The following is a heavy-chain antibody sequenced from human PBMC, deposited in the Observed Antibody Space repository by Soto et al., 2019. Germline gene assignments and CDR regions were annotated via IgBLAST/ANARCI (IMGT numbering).Heavy chain of an antibody. V-gene: IGHV2-5*02. Sequence: QIALKESGPTLVKPTQTLTLNCTFSGFSLTTSGVGVGWIRQPPGKALEWLALIYWDDDKRYRPSLKSRLTITKDTSKNQVVLTMTNMDPVDTATYYCAHRSTGTSNFDYWGQGILVTVAS. CDR2: IYWDDDK. D-gene: IGHD2-8*02. CDR1: GFSLTTSGVG. J-gene: IGHJ4*02. CDR3: AHRSTGTSNFDY.